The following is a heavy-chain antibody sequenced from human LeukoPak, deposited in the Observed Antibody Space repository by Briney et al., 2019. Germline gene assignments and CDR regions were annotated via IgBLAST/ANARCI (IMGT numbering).Heavy chain of an antibody. CDR1: GYIFTGYY. J-gene: IGHJ5*02. CDR3: ATGIAVAGMGFSDP. V-gene: IGHV1-2*07. D-gene: IGHD6-19*01. Sequence: ASVKVSCKASGYIFTGYYMHWVRQAPGQGLEWMGWINPNSGGTNYAHKFQGRVTMTRDTSISTAYMELSRLRSEDTAVYYCATGIAVAGMGFSDPWGQGTLVTVSS. CDR2: INPNSGGT.